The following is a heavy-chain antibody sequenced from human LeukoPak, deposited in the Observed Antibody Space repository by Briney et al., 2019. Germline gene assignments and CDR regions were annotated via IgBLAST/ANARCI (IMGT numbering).Heavy chain of an antibody. J-gene: IGHJ3*02. Sequence: SETLSLTCTVSGDSISGYHWSWIRQPPGKGLEWIGHIYYNGNTNYNASLKGRVAISVDTPKNQFSLKVTSLTAADTAVYYCARPNSGTYPYDAFDIWGQGTMITVS. CDR1: GDSISGYH. CDR3: ARPNSGTYPYDAFDI. CDR2: IYYNGNT. V-gene: IGHV4-59*08. D-gene: IGHD1-26*01.